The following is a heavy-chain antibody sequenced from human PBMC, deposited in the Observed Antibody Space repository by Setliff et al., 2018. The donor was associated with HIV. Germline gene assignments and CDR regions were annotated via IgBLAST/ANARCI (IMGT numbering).Heavy chain of an antibody. Sequence: PSETLSLTCSVSGVSINRTDHYWGWIRQSPGKSLEWIGSVSQSGSTYYNPSLKSRITISVDRSKNLFSLKLISVTAADTAVYYCARQGAGIQVRYFDWPWDPWTLDFDIWGRGTLVTVSS. CDR2: VSQSGST. D-gene: IGHD3-9*01. CDR1: GVSINRTDHY. J-gene: IGHJ2*01. V-gene: IGHV4-39*01. CDR3: ARQGAGIQVRYFDWPWDPWTLDFDI.